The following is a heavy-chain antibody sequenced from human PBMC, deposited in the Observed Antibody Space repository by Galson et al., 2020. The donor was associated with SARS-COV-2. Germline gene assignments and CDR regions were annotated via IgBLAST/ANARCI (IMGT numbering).Heavy chain of an antibody. V-gene: IGHV3-30*12. D-gene: IGHD2-8*02. Sequence: GGSLRLSCVASGFNFGIYGIHWVRQAPGKGLQWVAVIYYDGNKKYYADSVAGRFTISRDNSNNTVYLQMNALRVEDTALYYCVRENYYMTGGNYNCFGMDVGGQGTTVTVSS. J-gene: IGHJ6*02. CDR2: IYYDGNKK. CDR3: VRENYYMTGGNYNCFGMDV. CDR1: GFNFGIYG.